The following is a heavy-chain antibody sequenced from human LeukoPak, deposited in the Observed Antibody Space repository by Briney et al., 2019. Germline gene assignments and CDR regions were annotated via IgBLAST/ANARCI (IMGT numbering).Heavy chain of an antibody. J-gene: IGHJ4*02. CDR3: ARWRTTVSYFDY. V-gene: IGHV3-48*03. Sequence: GGSLRLSCAVSGFTFSRYEMNWVRQAPGKGLEWVSYISSSGSNIYYPDSVKGRFTISRDNAKNSLYLQMNSLRADDTAVYYCARWRTTVSYFDYWGQGTLVTVSS. D-gene: IGHD4-17*01. CDR1: GFTFSRYE. CDR2: ISSSGSNI.